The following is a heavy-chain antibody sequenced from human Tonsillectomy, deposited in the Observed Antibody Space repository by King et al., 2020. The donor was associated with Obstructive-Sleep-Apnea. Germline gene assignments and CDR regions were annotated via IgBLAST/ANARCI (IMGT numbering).Heavy chain of an antibody. CDR2: IYHSGNT. J-gene: IGHJ6*02. CDR3: ARVTWRPYYFGMDV. CDR1: GGSISSTNW. Sequence: LQLQESGPGLVKPSGTLSLTCVVSGGSISSTNWWNWVRQPPGKGLEWIGEIYHSGNTNYNPSLKSRVTISVDKSKNQFSLKLSSVTAADTAVYYCARVTWRPYYFGMDVWGQGTTVTVSS. D-gene: IGHD5-24*01. V-gene: IGHV4-4*02.